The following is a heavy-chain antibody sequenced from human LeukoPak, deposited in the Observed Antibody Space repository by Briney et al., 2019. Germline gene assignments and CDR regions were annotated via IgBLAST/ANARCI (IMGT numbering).Heavy chain of an antibody. CDR1: GFTFSSYS. D-gene: IGHD2-15*01. V-gene: IGHV3-21*01. Sequence: GGSLRLSCAASGFTFSSYSMTWVRQAPGKGLEWVSSISSSSSYIYYADSVKGRFTISRDNAKNSLYLQMNSLRAEDTAVYYCARDRGSGGSCYSHWGQGTLVTVSS. CDR3: ARDRGSGGSCYSH. CDR2: ISSSSSYI. J-gene: IGHJ4*02.